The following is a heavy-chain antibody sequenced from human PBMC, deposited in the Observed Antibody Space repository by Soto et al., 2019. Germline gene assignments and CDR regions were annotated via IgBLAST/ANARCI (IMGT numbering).Heavy chain of an antibody. CDR1: EYSFTSYW. J-gene: IGHJ6*02. D-gene: IGHD2-2*02. Sequence: PGESLKISCKGSEYSFTSYWIGWVRQMPGKGLEWMGIIYPGDSDTRYSPSFQGQVTISADKSISTAYLQWSSLKASDTAMYYCATSKGTYCSSTSCYSYYYGMDVWGQGTTVTVSS. V-gene: IGHV5-51*01. CDR2: IYPGDSDT. CDR3: ATSKGTYCSSTSCYSYYYGMDV.